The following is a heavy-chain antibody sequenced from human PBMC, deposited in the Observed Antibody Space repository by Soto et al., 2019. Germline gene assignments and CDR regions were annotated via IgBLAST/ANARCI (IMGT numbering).Heavy chain of an antibody. CDR1: GGTFSSYA. CDR2: IIPIFGTA. CDR3: ARGKRVGAAAGAYYYGMDV. D-gene: IGHD6-13*01. V-gene: IGHV1-69*13. J-gene: IGHJ6*02. Sequence: SVKVSCKASGGTFSSYAISWLRQAPGQGLEWMGGIIPIFGTANYAQKFQGRVTITADESTSTAYMELSSLRSEDTAVYYCARGKRVGAAAGAYYYGMDVWGQGTTVTSP.